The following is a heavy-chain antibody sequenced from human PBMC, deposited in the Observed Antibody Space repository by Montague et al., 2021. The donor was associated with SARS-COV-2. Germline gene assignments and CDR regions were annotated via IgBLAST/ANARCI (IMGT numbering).Heavy chain of an antibody. J-gene: IGHJ3*02. CDR1: GGSISSGGYY. V-gene: IGHV4-31*03. Sequence: TLSLTCTVSGGSISSGGYYWSWIRQPPGKGLEWVGYIYYSGSTYYNPSLESRVTISVDTSKNQFSLKLSSVTAADTAVYYCARVQGITMIVVVIGAFDIWGQGTMVTVSS. D-gene: IGHD3-22*01. CDR3: ARVQGITMIVVVIGAFDI. CDR2: IYYSGST.